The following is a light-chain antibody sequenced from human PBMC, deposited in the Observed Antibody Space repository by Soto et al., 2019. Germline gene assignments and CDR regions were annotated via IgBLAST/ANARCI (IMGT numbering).Light chain of an antibody. CDR2: AAS. CDR1: QSVGRN. Sequence: EIVVTQSPGILSVSPGDRATLSCRASQSVGRNLAWYQQKPAQAPTLPIYAASTRATGLPARFSGSGSGTDFTLTISSLQSEDFAVYYCQEYSKWPLFTFGPGTRVDIK. CDR3: QEYSKWPLFT. J-gene: IGKJ3*01. V-gene: IGKV3-15*01.